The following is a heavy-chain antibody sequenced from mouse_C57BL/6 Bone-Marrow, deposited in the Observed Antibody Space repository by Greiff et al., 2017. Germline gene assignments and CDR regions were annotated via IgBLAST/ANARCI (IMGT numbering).Heavy chain of an antibody. CDR3: AREGKLLVAHFDY. Sequence: VQLQQPGAELVRPGSSVKLSCKASGYTFTSYWMDWVKQRPGQGLEWIGNIYPSDSETHYNQKFKDKATLTVDKSSSTAYMQLSSLTSEDSAVYYCAREGKLLVAHFDYWGQGTTLTVSS. CDR1: GYTFTSYW. J-gene: IGHJ2*01. V-gene: IGHV1-61*01. D-gene: IGHD1-1*01. CDR2: IYPSDSET.